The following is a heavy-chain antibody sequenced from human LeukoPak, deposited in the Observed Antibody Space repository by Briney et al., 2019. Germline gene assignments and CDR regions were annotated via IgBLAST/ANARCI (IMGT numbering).Heavy chain of an antibody. V-gene: IGHV1-2*02. CDR2: INPNSGVT. D-gene: IGHD6-6*01. J-gene: IGHJ4*02. Sequence: ASVKVSCKGSGYTFNDYFMHWVRQAPGQGLEWMGWINPNSGVTNYPPKFQGRVTMTRDTSISTAYMELSSLTSDDTAVYYCAALDSSSSGDFWGQGTLVTASS. CDR1: GYTFNDYF. CDR3: AALDSSSSGDF.